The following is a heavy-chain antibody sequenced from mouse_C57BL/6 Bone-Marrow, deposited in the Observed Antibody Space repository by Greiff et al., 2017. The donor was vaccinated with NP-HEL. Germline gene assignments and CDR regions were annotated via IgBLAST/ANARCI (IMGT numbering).Heavy chain of an antibody. Sequence: EVQLQQSGPELVKPGASVKISCKASGYTFTDYYMNWVKQSHGKSLEWIGDINPNNGGTSYNQKFKGKATLTVDKSSSTAYMELRSLTSEDSAVYYCARPRPFDYWGQGTTLTVSS. CDR2: INPNNGGT. J-gene: IGHJ2*01. CDR3: ARPRPFDY. CDR1: GYTFTDYY. V-gene: IGHV1-26*01. D-gene: IGHD6-1*01.